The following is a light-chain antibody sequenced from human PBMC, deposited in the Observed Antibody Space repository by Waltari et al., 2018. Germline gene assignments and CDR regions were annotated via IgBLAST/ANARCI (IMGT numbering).Light chain of an antibody. CDR3: HSRDTISTRV. Sequence: SSELTQDPAVSVALGQTVRITCQGDSLRTYYVSWYQQRPGQAPVLVLYGQNNRPSGIPDRFSGSASGNTASLTITGTQAEDEADYYCHSRDTISTRVFGGGTRLTV. J-gene: IGLJ3*02. CDR2: GQN. V-gene: IGLV3-19*01. CDR1: SLRTYY.